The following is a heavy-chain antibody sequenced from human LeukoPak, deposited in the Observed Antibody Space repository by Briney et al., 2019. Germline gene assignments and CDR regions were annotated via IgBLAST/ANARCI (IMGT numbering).Heavy chain of an antibody. J-gene: IGHJ2*01. D-gene: IGHD3-22*01. CDR1: GFSFSSYA. CDR2: INGSGGNT. CDR3: AKTGYYYDRSDYYYDRSRYFDL. Sequence: GGSLRLSCAVSGFSFSSYAMSWVRQAPGKGLEWVSAINGSGGNTYYADSVKGRFTISRNNSKNTLYLQMNSLRAEDTAVYYCAKTGYYYDRSDYYYDRSRYFDLWGRGTLVTVSS. V-gene: IGHV3-23*01.